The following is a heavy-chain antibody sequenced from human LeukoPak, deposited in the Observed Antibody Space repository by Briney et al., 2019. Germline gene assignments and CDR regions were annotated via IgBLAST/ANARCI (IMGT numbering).Heavy chain of an antibody. CDR3: ARGFSIVGMYLDY. V-gene: IGHV1-46*01. Sequence: ASVKVSCKASGFSFSSYYMHWVRQAPGQGLEWMGIINPSGGSTTYAQKFRGRVTMTRDMSTSTVHMELSSLRSEDTAVYYCARGFSIVGMYLDYRGRGTLVTVSS. CDR1: GFSFSSYY. J-gene: IGHJ4*02. CDR2: INPSGGST. D-gene: IGHD1-26*01.